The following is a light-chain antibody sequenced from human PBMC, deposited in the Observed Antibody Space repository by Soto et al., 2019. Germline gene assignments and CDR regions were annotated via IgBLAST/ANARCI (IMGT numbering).Light chain of an antibody. V-gene: IGKV3-15*01. CDR2: GAS. Sequence: EIVMTQSPATLSVSPGERATLSCRASQSVSSNLAWYQQKPGQAPRLLLYGASTRATGIPARFSGSGSGTEFTLNISSLQSEDFAVYYCQQYTNWPLITFGQGTRLEIK. CDR3: QQYTNWPLIT. J-gene: IGKJ5*01. CDR1: QSVSSN.